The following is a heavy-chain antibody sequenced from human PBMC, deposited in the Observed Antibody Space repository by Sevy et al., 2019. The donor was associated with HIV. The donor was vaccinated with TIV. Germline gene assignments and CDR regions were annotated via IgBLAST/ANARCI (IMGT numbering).Heavy chain of an antibody. CDR1: GFTFSTYA. Sequence: GGSLRLSCAASGFTFSTYAMYWVRLAPGKGLEYVSAISGGGGNTYYGTSVKGRFTVSRDNAKNTLYLQMGSLRAEDMAVYFCARKYHDTSGYPRYSMDVWGQGTTVTVSS. CDR2: ISGGGGNT. CDR3: ARKYHDTSGYPRYSMDV. J-gene: IGHJ6*02. V-gene: IGHV3-64*01. D-gene: IGHD3-22*01.